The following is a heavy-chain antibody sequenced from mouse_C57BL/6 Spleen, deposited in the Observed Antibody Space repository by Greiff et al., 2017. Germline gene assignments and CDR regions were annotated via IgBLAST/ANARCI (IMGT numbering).Heavy chain of an antibody. J-gene: IGHJ2*01. CDR3: ARGGNLLWSYFDY. CDR2: IDPSDSYT. D-gene: IGHD2-1*01. Sequence: VQLQQPGAELVKPGASVKLSCKASGYTFTSYWMHWVKQRPGQGLEWIGEIDPSDSYTNYNQKFKGKSTLTVDKSSSTAYMQLSSLTSEDSAVYYCARGGNLLWSYFDYWGQGTTLTVSS. V-gene: IGHV1-69*01. CDR1: GYTFTSYW.